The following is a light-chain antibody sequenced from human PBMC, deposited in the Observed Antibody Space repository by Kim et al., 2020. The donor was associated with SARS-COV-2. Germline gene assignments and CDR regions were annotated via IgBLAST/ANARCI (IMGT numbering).Light chain of an antibody. CDR2: GKN. CDR1: ILRSYY. Sequence: VALGQTVRITCQGEILRSYYATWYQQKPGQAPILVIYGKNNRPSGIPDRFSGSSSGNTASLTITGTQAGDEADYYCNSRDSNDNVVFGGGTQLTVL. V-gene: IGLV3-19*01. J-gene: IGLJ2*01. CDR3: NSRDSNDNVV.